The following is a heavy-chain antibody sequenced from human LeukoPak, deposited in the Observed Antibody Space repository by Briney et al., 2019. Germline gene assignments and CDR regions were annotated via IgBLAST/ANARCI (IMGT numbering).Heavy chain of an antibody. CDR2: TYYRSKWYN. CDR1: GDSVSSNSAA. CDR3: VRFQAIVGATIDY. J-gene: IGHJ4*02. Sequence: SQTLSLTCAISGDSVSSNSAAWNWIRQSPSRGLEWLGRTYYRSKWYNDYAVSVKSRITINPDTSKNQFSLKLSSVTAADTAVYYCVRFQAIVGATIDYWGQGTLVTVSS. D-gene: IGHD1-26*01. V-gene: IGHV6-1*01.